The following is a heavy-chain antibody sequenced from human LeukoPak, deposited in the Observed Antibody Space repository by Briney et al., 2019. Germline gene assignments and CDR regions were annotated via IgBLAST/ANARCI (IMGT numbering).Heavy chain of an antibody. CDR1: GFSFSSHA. Sequence: GGSLRLSCAASGFSFSSHAMNWVRQAPGKGLEWVSSISSSSSYIYYADSVKGRFTISRDNAKNSLYLQMNSLRAEDTAVYYCASFIAAAGYPIWGQGTLVTVSS. D-gene: IGHD6-13*01. J-gene: IGHJ4*02. CDR2: ISSSSSYI. CDR3: ASFIAAAGYPI. V-gene: IGHV3-21*01.